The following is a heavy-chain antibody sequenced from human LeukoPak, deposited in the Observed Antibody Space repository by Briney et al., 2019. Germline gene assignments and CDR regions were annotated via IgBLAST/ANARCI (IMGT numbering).Heavy chain of an antibody. D-gene: IGHD6-19*01. CDR2: IYSGGST. V-gene: IGHV3-66*01. J-gene: IGHJ3*02. Sequence: GGSLGLSCAASGFTVSSNYMSWVRQAPGKGLEWVSVIYSGGSTYYADSVKGRFTISRDNSKNTLYLQMNSLRAEDTAVYYCARDSSGWYGDAFDIWGQGTMVTVSS. CDR3: ARDSSGWYGDAFDI. CDR1: GFTVSSNY.